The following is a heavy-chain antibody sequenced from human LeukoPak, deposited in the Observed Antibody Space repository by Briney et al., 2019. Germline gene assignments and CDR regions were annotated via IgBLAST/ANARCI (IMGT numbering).Heavy chain of an antibody. CDR3: VRGGRSYNVY. Sequence: GASVKVSCKASGYTLTSYDINWVRQATGQGFEWMGWVNGNSGSTAFAHKFQGRVAMTRNTSITTAYMELSSLGSEDTATYYCVRGGRSYNVYWGQGTVVTVSS. CDR1: GYTLTSYD. V-gene: IGHV1-8*01. J-gene: IGHJ4*02. CDR2: VNGNSGST. D-gene: IGHD1-26*01.